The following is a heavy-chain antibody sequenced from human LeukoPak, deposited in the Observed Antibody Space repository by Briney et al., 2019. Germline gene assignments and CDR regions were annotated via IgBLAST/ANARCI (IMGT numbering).Heavy chain of an antibody. J-gene: IGHJ3*02. CDR3: AAQPHDYDYVWGSYRWSDAFDI. V-gene: IGHV1-58*02. Sequence: SVKVPCKASGFTFTSSAMQWVRQARGQRLEWIGWIVVGSGNTNYAQKFQERVTITRDMSTSTAYMELSSLRSEDTAVYYCAAQPHDYDYVWGSYRWSDAFDIRGQGTMVTVSS. CDR1: GFTFTSSA. D-gene: IGHD3-16*02. CDR2: IVVGSGNT.